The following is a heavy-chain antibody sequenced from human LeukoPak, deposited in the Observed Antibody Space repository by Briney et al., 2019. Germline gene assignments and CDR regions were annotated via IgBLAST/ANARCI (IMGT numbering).Heavy chain of an antibody. V-gene: IGHV1-46*03. CDR3: AREAATIFGVVIMRWFDP. D-gene: IGHD3-3*01. J-gene: IGHJ5*02. Sequence: ASVKVSCKASGYTFTSYYMHWVRQAPGQGLEWMGIINPSGGSTSYAQKFQGRVTMTRDTSTSTVYMELSSLRSEDTAVYYCAREAATIFGVVIMRWFDPWGQGTLVTVSS. CDR2: INPSGGST. CDR1: GYTFTSYY.